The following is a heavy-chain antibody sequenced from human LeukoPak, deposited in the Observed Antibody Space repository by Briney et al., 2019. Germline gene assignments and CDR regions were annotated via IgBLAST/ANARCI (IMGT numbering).Heavy chain of an antibody. J-gene: IGHJ5*02. CDR1: GGSISSSGYY. CDR3: ARHEYSGSYYGLSWFDP. Sequence: SETLSLTCTVSGGSISSSGYYWGWIRQPPGEGLEWIASIYCSGSTYYNPSLKSRVTISVDTSKNQLSLKLSSLTAADTAVYYCARHEYSGSYYGLSWFDPWGQGTLVTVSS. V-gene: IGHV4-39*01. D-gene: IGHD1-26*01. CDR2: IYCSGST.